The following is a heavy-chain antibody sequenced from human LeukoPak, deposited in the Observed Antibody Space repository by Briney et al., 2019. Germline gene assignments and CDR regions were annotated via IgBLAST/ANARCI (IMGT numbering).Heavy chain of an antibody. J-gene: IGHJ3*02. CDR2: ISRSGSTR. D-gene: IGHD3-10*01. CDR1: GFTFSACE. V-gene: IGHV3-48*03. CDR3: ARVATMVRVPLDTLDI. Sequence: GGSLSLSYAISGFTFSACELTWVRQAPGKGLEWVSYISRSGSTRYYADSVKGRFTISRDNAKNSLYLQMNSLRAEDTAVYYCARVATMVRVPLDTLDIWGQGTMVSVSS.